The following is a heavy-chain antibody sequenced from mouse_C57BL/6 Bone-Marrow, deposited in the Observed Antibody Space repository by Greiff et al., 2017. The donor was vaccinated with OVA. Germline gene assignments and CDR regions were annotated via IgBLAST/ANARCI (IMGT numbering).Heavy chain of an antibody. Sequence: QVHVKQPGAELVKPGASVKLSCKASGYTFTSYWMHWVKQRPGRGLEWIGRIDPNSGGTKYSEKFKSKATLTVDKPSSTAYMQLSSLTSEDAAVYYCARWMGRRKNYAMDYWGQGTSGTVSS. CDR2: IDPNSGGT. V-gene: IGHV1-72*01. CDR1: GYTFTSYW. CDR3: ARWMGRRKNYAMDY. D-gene: IGHD4-1*01. J-gene: IGHJ4*01.